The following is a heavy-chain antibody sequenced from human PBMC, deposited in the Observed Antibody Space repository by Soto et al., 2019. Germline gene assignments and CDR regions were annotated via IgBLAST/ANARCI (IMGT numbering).Heavy chain of an antibody. V-gene: IGHV3-33*01. J-gene: IGHJ4*02. Sequence: QVQLVESGGGVVQPGRSLRLSCAASGFTFNRYGMHWVRQAPGKGLEWVAVIWYDGSSEYYADSVKGRFTISRDNSKNTLFLQMNSLRAEDTAVYYCVRGVDYFWGQGTLVTVSS. CDR2: IWYDGSSE. CDR3: VRGVDYF. CDR1: GFTFNRYG.